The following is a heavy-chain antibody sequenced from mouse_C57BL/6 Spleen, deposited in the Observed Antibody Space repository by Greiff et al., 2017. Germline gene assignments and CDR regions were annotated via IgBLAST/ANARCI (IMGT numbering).Heavy chain of an antibody. J-gene: IGHJ4*01. CDR2: ISSGSSTI. CDR1: GFTFSDYG. CDR3: ARDYGSGAMDY. D-gene: IGHD1-1*01. Sequence: VQLKESGGGLVKPGGSLKLSCAASGFTFSDYGMHWVRQAPEKGLEWVAYISSGSSTIYYADTVKGRFTISRDNAKNTLFLQMTSLRSEDTAMYYCARDYGSGAMDYWGQGTSVTVSS. V-gene: IGHV5-17*01.